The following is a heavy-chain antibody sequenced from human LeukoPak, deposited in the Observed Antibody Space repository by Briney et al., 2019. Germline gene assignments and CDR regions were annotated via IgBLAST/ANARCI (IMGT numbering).Heavy chain of an antibody. CDR3: ARAGGGYYGSGSLDS. V-gene: IGHV4-39*07. J-gene: IGHJ4*02. D-gene: IGHD3-10*01. Sequence: PSETLSLTCSVSGDSLSGTDYYWAWIRQPPGKGLEWIGTVYSAGNTYENPSLKRRVTISIDSSKNQFSLKLTSLTAADTAVYYCARAGGGYYGSGSLDSWGQGSLVTVSS. CDR2: VYSAGNT. CDR1: GDSLSGTDYY.